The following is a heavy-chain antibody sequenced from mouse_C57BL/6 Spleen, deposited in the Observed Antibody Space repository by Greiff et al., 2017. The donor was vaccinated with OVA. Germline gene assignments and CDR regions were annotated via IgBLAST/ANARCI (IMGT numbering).Heavy chain of an antibody. Sequence: QVQLQQPGAELVMPGASVKLSCKASGYTFTSYWMHWVKQRPGQGLEWIGEIDPSDSYTNYNQKFKGKSTLTVDKSSSTAYMQLSSLTSEDSAVYYCARGNYYGARYFDVWRTGTTVTVSS. CDR1: GYTFTSYW. CDR3: ARGNYYGARYFDV. D-gene: IGHD1-1*01. V-gene: IGHV1-69*01. J-gene: IGHJ1*03. CDR2: IDPSDSYT.